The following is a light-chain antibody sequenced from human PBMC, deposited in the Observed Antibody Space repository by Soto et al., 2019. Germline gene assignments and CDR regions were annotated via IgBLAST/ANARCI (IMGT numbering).Light chain of an antibody. J-gene: IGKJ1*01. V-gene: IGKV1-13*02. Sequence: PSSLSASVGDRVTISCRASQGIGNALGWYQQKPGKPPKVLIYGASNLKSGVPSRFSGSGSGTEFTLTISSLQPDDFATYYCQHYNSYSEAFGQGTKVDIK. CDR2: GAS. CDR3: QHYNSYSEA. CDR1: QGIGNA.